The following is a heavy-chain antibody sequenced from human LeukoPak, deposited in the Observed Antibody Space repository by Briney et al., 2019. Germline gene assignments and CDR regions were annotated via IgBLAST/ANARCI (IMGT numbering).Heavy chain of an antibody. CDR3: ARVKGYGDY. CDR2: MNPNSGNT. CDR1: GYTFTSYD. D-gene: IGHD5-12*01. V-gene: IGHV1-8*01. Sequence: ASVKVSCKASGYTFTSYDINWVRQATGQGLERMRWMNPNSGNTGYAQKFQGRVTIIRNTSISTAYMELSSLRSEDTAVYYCARVKGYGDYWGQGTLVTVSS. J-gene: IGHJ4*02.